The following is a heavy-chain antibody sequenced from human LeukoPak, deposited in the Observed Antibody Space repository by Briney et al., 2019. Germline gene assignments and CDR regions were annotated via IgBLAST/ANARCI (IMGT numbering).Heavy chain of an antibody. CDR3: ARDRTLSAY. CDR1: GFTFSSYW. J-gene: IGHJ4*02. Sequence: GGSLRLSCAVSGFTFSSYWMSWVRQAPGKGLEWVANIKEDGSEKYYVDSVKGRFTISRDNAKNSLYLQMNSLRAEDTADYYCARDRTLSAYWGQGTLATVSS. CDR2: IKEDGSEK. D-gene: IGHD1/OR15-1a*01. V-gene: IGHV3-7*01.